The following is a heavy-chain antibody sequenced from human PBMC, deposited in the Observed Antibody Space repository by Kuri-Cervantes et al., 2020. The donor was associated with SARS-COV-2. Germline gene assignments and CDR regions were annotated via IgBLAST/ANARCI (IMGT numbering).Heavy chain of an antibody. J-gene: IGHJ4*02. D-gene: IGHD1-26*01. CDR3: AKKMGPTSMPFDS. CDR2: ISDSGSGT. V-gene: IGHV3-23*01. CDR1: GFTFVSYA. Sequence: GGSLRLSCAASGFTFVSYAMGWVRQTPGKGLEWVSGISDSGSGTYYVDSVKGRFIISRDNSKNTLYLQMNSLRAEDTAIYYCAKKMGPTSMPFDSWGQGNQVTVSS.